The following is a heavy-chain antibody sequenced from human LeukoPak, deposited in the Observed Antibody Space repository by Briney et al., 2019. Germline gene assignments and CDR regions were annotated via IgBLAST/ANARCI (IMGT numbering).Heavy chain of an antibody. CDR2: IYYSGST. CDR3: ARDSSSWSPPGD. Sequence: SETLSLTCTVSGGSISSSSYYWGWIRQPPGKGLEWIGSIYYSGSTYYNPSLKSRVTISVGTSKNQFSLKLSSVTAADTAVYYCARDSSSWSPPGDWGQGTLVTVSS. CDR1: GGSISSSSYY. D-gene: IGHD6-13*01. V-gene: IGHV4-39*07. J-gene: IGHJ4*02.